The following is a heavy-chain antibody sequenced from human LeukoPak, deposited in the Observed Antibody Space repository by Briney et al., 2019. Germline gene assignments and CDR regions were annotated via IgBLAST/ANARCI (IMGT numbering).Heavy chain of an antibody. Sequence: GGSLRLSCTASGFTFSSYGMYWVRQAPGKGLEWVAFIRYDGSNKYYADSVKGRFTISRDNSKNTLYLQMKSLRAEDTAVYYCAKGGGYEAQYYYYYLDVWGKGTTVTISS. V-gene: IGHV3-30*02. J-gene: IGHJ6*03. CDR2: IRYDGSNK. CDR1: GFTFSSYG. CDR3: AKGGGYEAQYYYYYLDV. D-gene: IGHD5-12*01.